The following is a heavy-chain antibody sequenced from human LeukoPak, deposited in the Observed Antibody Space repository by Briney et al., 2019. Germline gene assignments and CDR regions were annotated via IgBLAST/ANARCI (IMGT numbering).Heavy chain of an antibody. V-gene: IGHV4-31*03. CDR1: GGSISSGGYY. CDR2: IYYSGST. D-gene: IGHD3-10*01. CDR3: ASLVMVRKNGAFDI. J-gene: IGHJ3*02. Sequence: SETLSLTCTVSGGSISSGGYYWSWIRQHPGKGLERIGYIYYSGSTYYNPSLKSRVTISVDTSKNQFSLKLSSVTAADTAVYYCASLVMVRKNGAFDIWGQGTMVTVSS.